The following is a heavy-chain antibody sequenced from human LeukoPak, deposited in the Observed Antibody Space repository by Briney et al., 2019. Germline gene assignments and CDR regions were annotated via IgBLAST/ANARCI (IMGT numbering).Heavy chain of an antibody. D-gene: IGHD6-13*01. CDR2: IWYDGSNK. CDR1: GFTFSSYG. Sequence: GGSLRLSCAASGFTFSSYGMHWVRQAPGKGLEWVAVIWYDGSNKYYADSVKGRFTISRDNSKNTLYLQMNSLRAEDTAVYCCARVDIAAAGTLYYGVDVWGQGTTVTVSS. CDR3: ARVDIAAAGTLYYGVDV. J-gene: IGHJ6*02. V-gene: IGHV3-33*01.